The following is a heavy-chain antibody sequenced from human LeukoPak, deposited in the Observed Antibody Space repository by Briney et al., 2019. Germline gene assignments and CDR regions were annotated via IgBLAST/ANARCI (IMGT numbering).Heavy chain of an antibody. V-gene: IGHV3-48*04. CDR2: ISSSGSTI. CDR3: AELGITMIGGV. Sequence: PGGSLRLSCAGSGFTFSSYGMHWVRQAPGKGLEWVSYISSSGSTIYYADSVKGRFTIFRDNAKNSRYLQMNSLRAEDTAGYYCAELGITMIGGVWGKGTTVTISS. D-gene: IGHD3-10*02. CDR1: GFTFSSYG. J-gene: IGHJ6*04.